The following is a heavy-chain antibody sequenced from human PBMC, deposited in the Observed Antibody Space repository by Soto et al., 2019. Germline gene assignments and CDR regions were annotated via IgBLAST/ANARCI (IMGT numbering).Heavy chain of an antibody. D-gene: IGHD2-21*01. Sequence: EVELLESGGGLVQPGGSLRLSCKASGFMFNNSAMTWVRQAPGQGLQWVASVSDNGGSRGGTYYADSVKGRFTISRDNANNTLYLQLDSLTGADTAVYDCARAKAVVIAALDIWGQGTMVTVSS. J-gene: IGHJ3*02. V-gene: IGHV3-23*01. CDR3: ARAKAVVIAALDI. CDR2: VSDNGGSRGGT. CDR1: GFMFNNSA.